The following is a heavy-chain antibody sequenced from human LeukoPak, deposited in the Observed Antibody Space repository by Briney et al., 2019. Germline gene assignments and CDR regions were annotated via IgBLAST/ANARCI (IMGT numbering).Heavy chain of an antibody. D-gene: IGHD2-2*01. V-gene: IGHV4-34*01. CDR3: ATCYGDPFFDY. CDR1: GGSFSGYY. J-gene: IGHJ4*02. Sequence: SETLSLTCAVYGGSFSGYYWSWIRQPPGKGLEWIGEINHSGSTNYNPSLKSRVTISVDASKNQFSLKLSSVTAADTAVYYCATCYGDPFFDYWGQGTLVTVSS. CDR2: INHSGST.